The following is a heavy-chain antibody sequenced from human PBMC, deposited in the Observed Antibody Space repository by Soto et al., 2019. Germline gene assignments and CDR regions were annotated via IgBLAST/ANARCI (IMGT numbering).Heavy chain of an antibody. V-gene: IGHV5-51*01. D-gene: IGHD5-18*01. CDR3: ARRQFGDSSGVYYYYYGMDV. CDR1: GYSFTSYW. Sequence: GESLKISCKGSGYSFTSYWIGWVRQMPGKGLEWMGIIYPGDSDTRYSPSFQGQVTISADKSISTAYLQWSSLKASDTAMYYCARRQFGDSSGVYYYYYGMDVWGQGTTFTVSS. CDR2: IYPGDSDT. J-gene: IGHJ6*02.